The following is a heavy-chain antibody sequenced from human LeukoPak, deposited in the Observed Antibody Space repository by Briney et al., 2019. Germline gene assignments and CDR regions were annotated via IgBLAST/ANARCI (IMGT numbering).Heavy chain of an antibody. CDR2: IYHSGST. CDR1: GGSISSGGYS. D-gene: IGHD5-18*01. V-gene: IGHV4-30-2*01. Sequence: PSETLSLTCAVSGGSISSGGYSWSWIRQPPGKGLEWIGYIYHSGSTYYNPSLKSRVTISVDRSKNQFSLKLSSVTAADTAVYYCARAPGVDTAEAFDYWGQETLVTVSS. J-gene: IGHJ4*02. CDR3: ARAPGVDTAEAFDY.